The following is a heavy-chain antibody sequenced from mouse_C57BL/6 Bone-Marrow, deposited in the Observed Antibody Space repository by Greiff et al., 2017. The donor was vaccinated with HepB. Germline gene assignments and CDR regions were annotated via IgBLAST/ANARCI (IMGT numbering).Heavy chain of an antibody. D-gene: IGHD1-1*01. CDR1: GFTFSSYA. V-gene: IGHV5-4*01. CDR3: AREVATYYAMDY. CDR2: ISDGGSYT. Sequence: DVMLVESGGGLVKPGGSLKLSCAASGFTFSSYAMSWVRQTPEKRLEWVATISDGGSYTYYPDNVKGRFTISRENAKNNLYLQMSHLKSEDTAMYYCAREVATYYAMDYWGQGTSVTVSS. J-gene: IGHJ4*01.